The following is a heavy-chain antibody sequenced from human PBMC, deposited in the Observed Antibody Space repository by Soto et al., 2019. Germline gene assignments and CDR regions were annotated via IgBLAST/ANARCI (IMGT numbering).Heavy chain of an antibody. CDR2: INSNSGAT. J-gene: IGHJ5*02. Sequence: QVQLVQSGAEVKKPGASVKVSCTDSGYTFTGYFMHWVRQAPGQGLEWMGWINSNSGATKYAQKFLGRATLSRDSSISTAYMELSGLRSDDTAVYYCARGGGTILAPLPWGQGTLVTVSS. V-gene: IGHV1-2*02. CDR3: ARGGGTILAPLP. D-gene: IGHD3-3*01. CDR1: GYTFTGYF.